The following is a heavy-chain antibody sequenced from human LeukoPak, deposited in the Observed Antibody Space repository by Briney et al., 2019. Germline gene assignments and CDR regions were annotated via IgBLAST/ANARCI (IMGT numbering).Heavy chain of an antibody. Sequence: PGGSLRLSCAASGFTFSSYAMSCVRQAPGKGLEWVSAISGSGGSTYYADSVKGRFTISRDNSKNTLYLQMNSLRAEDTAVYYCAKDPSGYCSGGSCYSAFDIWGQGTMVTVSS. V-gene: IGHV3-23*01. CDR2: ISGSGGST. CDR3: AKDPSGYCSGGSCYSAFDI. D-gene: IGHD2-15*01. CDR1: GFTFSSYA. J-gene: IGHJ3*02.